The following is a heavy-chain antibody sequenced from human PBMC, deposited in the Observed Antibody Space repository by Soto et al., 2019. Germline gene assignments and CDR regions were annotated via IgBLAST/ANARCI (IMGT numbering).Heavy chain of an antibody. Sequence: GGSLRLSCAASGFTFSSYAMSWVRQAPGKGLEWVSAISGSGGSTYYADSVKGRFTISRDNSKNTLYLQMNSLRAEDTAVYYCAKGNGYDQRNDYFDYWGQGTLVTVSS. CDR2: ISGSGGST. CDR1: GFTFSSYA. D-gene: IGHD5-12*01. J-gene: IGHJ4*02. CDR3: AKGNGYDQRNDYFDY. V-gene: IGHV3-23*01.